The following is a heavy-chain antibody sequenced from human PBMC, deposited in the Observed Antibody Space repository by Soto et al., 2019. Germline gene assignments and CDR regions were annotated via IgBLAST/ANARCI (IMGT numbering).Heavy chain of an antibody. CDR3: ARHVSCSSYEYYFDQ. CDR2: IDYSVST. D-gene: IGHD2-2*01. CDR1: GGSSSSSSYY. V-gene: IGHV4-39*01. Sequence: QLLLQESGPGLVKPSETLSLTCTVSGGSSSSSSYYWAWISQPPGKGLEWIANIDYSVSTYYNPSLTSRVALSVDRSPKRFPLKLTSLTAAYTAVYYCARHVSCSSYEYYFDQWGQGTLVTVSS. J-gene: IGHJ4*02.